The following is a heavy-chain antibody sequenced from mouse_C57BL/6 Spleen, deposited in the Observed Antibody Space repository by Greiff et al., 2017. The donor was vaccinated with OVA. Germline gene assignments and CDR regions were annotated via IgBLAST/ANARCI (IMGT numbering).Heavy chain of an antibody. D-gene: IGHD1-1*01. J-gene: IGHJ4*01. Sequence: QVQLQQPGTELVKPGASVKLSCTASGYTFTSYWMHWVKQRPGQGLEWIGNINPSNGGTNYNEKFKSKATLTVDKSSSTAYMQLSSLTSEDSAVYYCARSRTVVGYAMDYWGQGTSVTVSS. CDR2: INPSNGGT. CDR3: ARSRTVVGYAMDY. V-gene: IGHV1-53*01. CDR1: GYTFTSYW.